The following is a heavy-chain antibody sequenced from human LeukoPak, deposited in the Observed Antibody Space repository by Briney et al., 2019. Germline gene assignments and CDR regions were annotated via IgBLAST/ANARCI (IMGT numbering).Heavy chain of an antibody. CDR3: ASNVWLRGGDYWYFDL. J-gene: IGHJ2*01. Sequence: ASVKVSCKASGGTFSSYAISWVRQAPGQGLEWMGGIVPILGTASYAQKFQGRVTITADESTSTAFMELSSLRVDDTAVYYCASNVWLRGGDYWYFDLWGRRTLVTVSS. CDR1: GGTFSSYA. D-gene: IGHD5-18*01. CDR2: IVPILGTA. V-gene: IGHV1-69*13.